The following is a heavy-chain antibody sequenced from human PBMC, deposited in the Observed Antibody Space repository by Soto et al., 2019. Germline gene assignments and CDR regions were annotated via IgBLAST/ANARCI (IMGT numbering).Heavy chain of an antibody. D-gene: IGHD2-15*01. CDR1: GFTCSSYW. J-gene: IGHJ6*03. CDR3: SGGYRAYYMDV. V-gene: IGHV3-74*01. CDR2: INSDGSST. Sequence: GGSLRLSCAASGFTCSSYWMHWVRQAPGKGLVWVSRINSDGSSTSYADSVKGRFTISRDNAKNTLYLQMNSLRAEDTAVYYCSGGYRAYYMDVWGKGTTVTVSS.